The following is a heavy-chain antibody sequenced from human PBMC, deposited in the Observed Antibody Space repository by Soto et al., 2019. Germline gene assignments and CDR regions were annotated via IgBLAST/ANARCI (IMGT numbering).Heavy chain of an antibody. CDR2: IYPGDSDT. CDR1: GYSFTSYW. CDR3: ARLTCYTPAYYNGMDV. J-gene: IGHJ6*02. D-gene: IGHD2-2*02. V-gene: IGHV5-51*01. Sequence: PGESLKISCKGSGYSFTSYWIGWVRQMPGKGLEWMGIIYPGDSDTRYSPSFQGQVTISADKSISTAYLQWSSLKASDTAMYYCARLTCYTPAYYNGMDVRCQGTTVTVS.